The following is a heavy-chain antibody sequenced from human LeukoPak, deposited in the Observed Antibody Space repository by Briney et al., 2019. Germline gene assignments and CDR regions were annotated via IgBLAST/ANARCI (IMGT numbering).Heavy chain of an antibody. J-gene: IGHJ4*02. CDR3: ARVRDSSSWFDY. CDR2: INPNSGGT. D-gene: IGHD6-13*01. CDR1: GYTFTGYY. Sequence: ASVKVSCKASGYTFTGYYMHWVRQAPGQGLEWMGWINPNSGGTNYAQKFQGRVTMTRDTSTSTVYMELSSLRSEDTAVYYCARVRDSSSWFDYWGQGTLVTVSS. V-gene: IGHV1-2*02.